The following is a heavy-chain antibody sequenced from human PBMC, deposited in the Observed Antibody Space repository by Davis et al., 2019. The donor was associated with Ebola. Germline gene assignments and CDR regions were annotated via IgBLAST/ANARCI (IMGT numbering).Heavy chain of an antibody. CDR3: ARAAYYDFWSGYPAGMDV. V-gene: IGHV1-3*01. D-gene: IGHD3-3*01. CDR1: GYTFTSYG. J-gene: IGHJ6*02. Sequence: ASVKVSCKASGYTFTSYGISWVRQAPGQGLEWMGWINAGNGNTKYSQKFQGRVTITRDTSASTAYMELSSLRSEDTAVYYCARAAYYDFWSGYPAGMDVWGQGTTVTVSS. CDR2: INAGNGNT.